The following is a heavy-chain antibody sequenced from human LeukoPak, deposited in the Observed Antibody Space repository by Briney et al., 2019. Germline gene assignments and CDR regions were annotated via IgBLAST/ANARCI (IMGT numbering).Heavy chain of an antibody. D-gene: IGHD3-22*01. CDR3: ASVTYYDSSNPPGTNYYYGMDV. CDR1: GYTFTGYY. V-gene: IGHV1-2*02. CDR2: INPNSGGT. J-gene: IGHJ6*02. Sequence: GASVKVSCKASGYTFTGYYMHWVRQAPGQGLEWMGWINPNSGGTNYAQKFQGRVTMTRDTSISTAYMELSRLRSDDTAVYYCASVTYYDSSNPPGTNYYYGMDVWGQGTTVTVSS.